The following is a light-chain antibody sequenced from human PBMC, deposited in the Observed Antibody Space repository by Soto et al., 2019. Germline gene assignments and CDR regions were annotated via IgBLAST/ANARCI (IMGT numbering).Light chain of an antibody. CDR1: QSVSRY. Sequence: EIGLTQSPATLSLSPGERATLSCRASQSVSRYLAWYQQKPGQAPRLLIYDASNRATGIPARFSGSGSGTDFTLTIRSLEPEDFAVYYCQQYNHWPPITFGQGTRLEIK. V-gene: IGKV3-11*01. J-gene: IGKJ5*01. CDR2: DAS. CDR3: QQYNHWPPIT.